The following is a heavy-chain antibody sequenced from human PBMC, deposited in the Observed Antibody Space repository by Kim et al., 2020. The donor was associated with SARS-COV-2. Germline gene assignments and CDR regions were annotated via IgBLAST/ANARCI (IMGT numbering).Heavy chain of an antibody. D-gene: IGHD3-10*01. CDR1: GFTFTDHF. CDR3: ATIRGVMGY. CDR2: SKNIAYSYTT. J-gene: IGHJ4*02. Sequence: GGSLRLSCAASGFTFTDHFLDWVRQAPGRGLEWVGRSKNIAYSYTTEYAASVRGKFTNSRDASKNSLYLQMNSLTTEDTAVYYCATIRGVMGYWGQGTLVTVSS. V-gene: IGHV3-72*01.